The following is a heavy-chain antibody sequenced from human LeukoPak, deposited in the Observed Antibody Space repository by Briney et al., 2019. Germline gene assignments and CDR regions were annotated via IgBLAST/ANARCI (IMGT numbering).Heavy chain of an antibody. Sequence: ASVKVSCKASGYTFTTYGISWVRQVPGQGLEWMGWSSPYNGNTNYAQKLRGRVTMTTDTSTSTAYMELRSLRSDDTAVYYCARGGTSGWRTPNDDYWGQGTLVTVSS. CDR2: SSPYNGNT. J-gene: IGHJ4*02. CDR3: ARGGTSGWRTPNDDY. CDR1: GYTFTTYG. V-gene: IGHV1-18*01. D-gene: IGHD6-19*01.